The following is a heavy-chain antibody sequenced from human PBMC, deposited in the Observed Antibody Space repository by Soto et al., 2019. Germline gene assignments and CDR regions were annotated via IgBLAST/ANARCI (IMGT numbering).Heavy chain of an antibody. CDR1: GFTFSTYG. Sequence: GGSLRLSCVASGFTFSTYGMHWVRQAPGKGLEWVAIIWYDGSNKYYADSVKGRFTISRDNSKNTLYLQMNSLRAEDTAVYYCARDGYNLPFDYWGQGTLVTVS. V-gene: IGHV3-33*01. CDR3: ARDGYNLPFDY. CDR2: IWYDGSNK. J-gene: IGHJ4*02. D-gene: IGHD5-12*01.